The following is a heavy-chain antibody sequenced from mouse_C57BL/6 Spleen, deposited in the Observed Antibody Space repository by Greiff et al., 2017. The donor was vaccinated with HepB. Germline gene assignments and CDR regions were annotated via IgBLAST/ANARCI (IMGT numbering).Heavy chain of an antibody. CDR1: GYTFTDYE. Sequence: VQLQQSGAELVRPGASVTLSCKASGYTFTDYEMHWVKQTPVHGLEWIGAIDPETGGTAYNQKFKGKAILTADKSSSTAYMELRSLTSEDSAVYYCTGGILYGSSVDYWGQGTSVTVSS. J-gene: IGHJ4*01. V-gene: IGHV1-15*01. CDR3: TGGILYGSSVDY. D-gene: IGHD1-1*01. CDR2: IDPETGGT.